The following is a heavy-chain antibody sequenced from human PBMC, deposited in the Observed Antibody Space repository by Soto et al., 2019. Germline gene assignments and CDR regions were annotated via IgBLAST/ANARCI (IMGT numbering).Heavy chain of an antibody. Sequence: PSETLSLTCTVAGGSISDDTYYWGWIRQPPGKGLEWIGSMYYSGTSSYNPSLKSRVSMSVDTSKKQLSLRLTSVTAADTAVYYCARLHCHSPTCVPLDPWGQGNLVTVSS. CDR1: GGSISDDTYY. J-gene: IGHJ5*02. D-gene: IGHD1-26*01. CDR3: ARLHCHSPTCVPLDP. V-gene: IGHV4-39*01. CDR2: MYYSGTS.